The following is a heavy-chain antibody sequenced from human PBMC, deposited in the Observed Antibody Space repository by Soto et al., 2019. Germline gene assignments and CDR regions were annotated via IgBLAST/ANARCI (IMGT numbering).Heavy chain of an antibody. CDR1: GASMRTGGYY. Sequence: QVQLQESGPRLVKPAQTLSLTCTVSGASMRTGGYYWSWIRQHPGKGLEWIGYTLYSGRTHYNPSLQSRVTMYVDTFKNQFSLHLTCVTAADTAVYLCARDAPPFDYWGQGSLVTVSS. CDR3: ARDAPPFDY. V-gene: IGHV4-31*03. CDR2: TLYSGRT. J-gene: IGHJ4*02.